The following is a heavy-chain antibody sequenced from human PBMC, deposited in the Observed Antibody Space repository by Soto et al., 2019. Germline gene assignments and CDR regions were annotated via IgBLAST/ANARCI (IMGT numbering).Heavy chain of an antibody. CDR3: VRDPWDY. CDR1: GFTVSSKY. V-gene: IGHV3-66*01. Sequence: PGGSLRLSCAASGFTVSSKYMSWVRQAPRKGLEWVSVIYTVGSTYYADSVKCRFIISRDNSKNTLYLQMNSLRVEDTAVYYCVRDPWDYWGQGTLVTVSS. CDR2: IYTVGST. J-gene: IGHJ4*02.